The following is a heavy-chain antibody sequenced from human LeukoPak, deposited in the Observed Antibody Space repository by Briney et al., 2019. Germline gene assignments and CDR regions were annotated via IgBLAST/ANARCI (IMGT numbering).Heavy chain of an antibody. CDR1: GFTFSAYG. CDR2: VRYDGSNK. V-gene: IGHV3-30*02. CDR3: AKERAVVPRGGLDV. J-gene: IGHJ6*02. Sequence: GGSLRLSCAASGFTFSAYGTHWVRQAPGKGLEWLAVVRYDGSNKYYADSVKGRFTISRDNSKNTLYLQMNSLRAEDTAVYYCAKERAVVPRGGLDVWGQGTTVTVSS. D-gene: IGHD2-2*01.